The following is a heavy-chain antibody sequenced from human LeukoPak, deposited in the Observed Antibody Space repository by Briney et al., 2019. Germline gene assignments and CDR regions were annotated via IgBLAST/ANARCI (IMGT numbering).Heavy chain of an antibody. CDR1: GGTFSSYA. J-gene: IGHJ3*02. Sequence: VASVTVSCKASGGTFSSYAISWVRQAPGQGLEWMGGIIPIFGTANYAQKFQGRVTITADESTRTAYMELSSLRSEDTAVYYCARDRSRDDAFDIWGQGTMVTVSS. V-gene: IGHV1-69*01. CDR2: IIPIFGTA. CDR3: ARDRSRDDAFDI.